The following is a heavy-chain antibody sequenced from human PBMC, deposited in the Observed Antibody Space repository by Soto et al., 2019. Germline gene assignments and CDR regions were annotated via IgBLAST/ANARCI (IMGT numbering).Heavy chain of an antibody. CDR2: IYYSGST. D-gene: IGHD2-2*01. Sequence: SETLSLTCTVSGGSISSGDYYWSWIRQPPGKGLEWIGYIYYSGSTYYNPSLKSRVTISVDTSKNQFSLKLSSVTAADTAVYYCAIFLDQLLLFVDYWGQGTLVTVSS. CDR1: GGSISSGDYY. J-gene: IGHJ4*02. CDR3: AIFLDQLLLFVDY. V-gene: IGHV4-30-4*01.